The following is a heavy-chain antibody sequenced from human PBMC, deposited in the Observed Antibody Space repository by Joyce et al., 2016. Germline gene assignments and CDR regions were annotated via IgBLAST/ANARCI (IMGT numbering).Heavy chain of an antibody. CDR1: GFSFSSYA. D-gene: IGHD2-2*01. Sequence: VQVVQSGGGLVQPGRSLRLSCAASGFSFSSYAMHWVRQAPGKGMEWVAMIAHEGSYESYVGSVEGRFIISRDVFTSTMDLQMNSLRPEDTAVYYCVGSKSTSWHNFDYWGQGSLVTVSS. CDR2: IAHEGSYE. CDR3: VGSKSTSWHNFDY. V-gene: IGHV3-30*03. J-gene: IGHJ4*02.